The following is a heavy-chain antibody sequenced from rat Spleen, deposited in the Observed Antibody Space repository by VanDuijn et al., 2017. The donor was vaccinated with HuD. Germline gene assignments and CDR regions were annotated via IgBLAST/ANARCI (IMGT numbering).Heavy chain of an antibody. Sequence: EVKLVESGGGLVQPGRSLKLSCTASGFNFNDYWMGWVRQAPGKGLKWIGEINEDGSTTNCIPSLMDKFTMSRDNVQNTLYLQMTKLGSEDTAIYYCARAGNYGGYGFDYWGQGVMVTVSS. CDR1: GFNFNDYW. V-gene: IGHV4-2*01. D-gene: IGHD1-11*01. CDR3: ARAGNYGGYGFDY. J-gene: IGHJ2*01. CDR2: INEDGSTT.